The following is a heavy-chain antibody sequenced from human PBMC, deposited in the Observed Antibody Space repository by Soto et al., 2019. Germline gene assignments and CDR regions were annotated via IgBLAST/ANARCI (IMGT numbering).Heavy chain of an antibody. Sequence: PGGSLRLSCAASGFTFSSYGMHWVRQAPGKGLEWVAVIWYDGSNKYYADSVKDRFTISRDNSKNTLYLQMNSLRAEDTAVYYCAREYCSGGSCYSGDGMDVWGQGTTVTVSS. CDR2: IWYDGSNK. J-gene: IGHJ6*02. D-gene: IGHD2-15*01. CDR1: GFTFSSYG. CDR3: AREYCSGGSCYSGDGMDV. V-gene: IGHV3-33*01.